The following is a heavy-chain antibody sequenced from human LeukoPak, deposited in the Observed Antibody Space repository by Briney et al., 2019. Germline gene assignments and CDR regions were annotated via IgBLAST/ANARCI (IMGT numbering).Heavy chain of an antibody. CDR2: ISSSSSYI. D-gene: IGHD1-26*01. CDR3: AGDRASGSKPNY. Sequence: EGSLRLSCAASGFTFSSYSMNWVRQAPGKGLEWVSSISSSSSYIYYADSVKGRFTISRDNAKNSLYLQMNSLRAEDTAVYYCAGDRASGSKPNYWGQGTLVTVSS. CDR1: GFTFSSYS. V-gene: IGHV3-21*01. J-gene: IGHJ4*02.